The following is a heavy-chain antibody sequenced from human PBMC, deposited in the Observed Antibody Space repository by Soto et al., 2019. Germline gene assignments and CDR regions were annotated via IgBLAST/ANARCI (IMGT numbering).Heavy chain of an antibody. J-gene: IGHJ6*02. CDR2: IIPIFGTA. CDR3: AISRSYGKGYYYYYGMDV. Sequence: ASVKVSCKASGGTFSSYAISWVRQAPGQGLEWMGGIIPIFGTANYAQKFQGRVTITADESTSTAYMELSSLRSGDTAVYYCAISRSYGKGYYYYYGMDVWGQGTTVTVSS. D-gene: IGHD5-18*01. CDR1: GGTFSSYA. V-gene: IGHV1-69*13.